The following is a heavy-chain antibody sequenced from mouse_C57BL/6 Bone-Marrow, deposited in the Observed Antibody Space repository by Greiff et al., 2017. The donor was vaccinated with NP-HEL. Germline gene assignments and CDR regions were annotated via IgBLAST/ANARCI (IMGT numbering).Heavy chain of an antibody. CDR2: INPGSGGT. CDR3: ASEHVATPYRYFDD. Sequence: LQESGAELVRPGTSVKVSCKASGYAFTNYLIEWVKQRPGQGLEWIGVINPGSGGTNYNEKFKGKATLTADKSSSTAYMQLSSLTSEDSAVYFCASEHVATPYRYFDDWGRGTTVTVSS. J-gene: IGHJ1*03. D-gene: IGHD1-1*01. CDR1: GYAFTNYL. V-gene: IGHV1-54*01.